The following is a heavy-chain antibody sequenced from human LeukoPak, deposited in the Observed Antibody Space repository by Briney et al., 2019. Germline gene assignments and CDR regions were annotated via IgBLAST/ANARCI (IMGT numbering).Heavy chain of an antibody. D-gene: IGHD4-23*01. CDR2: ISSSSSYI. V-gene: IGHV3-21*01. CDR1: GFTFSSYS. J-gene: IGHJ4*02. CDR3: ARPYGPYGGPKDY. Sequence: GGSLRLSCAASGFTFSSYSMNWVRQAPGKGREWVSSISSSSSYIYYADSVKGRFTISRDNAKNSLYLQMNSLRAEDTAVYYCARPYGPYGGPKDYWGQGTLVTVSS.